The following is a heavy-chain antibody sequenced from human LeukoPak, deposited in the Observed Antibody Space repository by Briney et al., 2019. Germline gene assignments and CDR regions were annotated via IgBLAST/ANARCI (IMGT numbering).Heavy chain of an antibody. V-gene: IGHV3-7*03. Sequence: GGSLRLSCAASGFTFSDYYMTWVRQAPGKGLEWVANIKTDGSEKYYVDSVKGRFTISRDNAKNSLYLQMNSLRAEDTAVYYCARDYTGYFPWGQGTLVIVSS. J-gene: IGHJ5*02. CDR1: GFTFSDYY. CDR2: IKTDGSEK. CDR3: ARDYTGYFP. D-gene: IGHD3-9*01.